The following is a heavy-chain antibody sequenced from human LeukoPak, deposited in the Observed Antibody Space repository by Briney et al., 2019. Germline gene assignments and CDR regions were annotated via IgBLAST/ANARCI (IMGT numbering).Heavy chain of an antibody. J-gene: IGHJ4*02. CDR2: INHSGST. V-gene: IGHV4-34*01. Sequence: KPSETLSLTCAVYGGSFSGYYWSWIRQPPGKGLEWIGEINHSGSTNYSPSLKSRVTISVDTSKNHFSLKLSSVTAADTAVYYCAGPGAGDLDYWGQGTLVTVSS. CDR3: AGPGAGDLDY. D-gene: IGHD3-10*01. CDR1: GGSFSGYY.